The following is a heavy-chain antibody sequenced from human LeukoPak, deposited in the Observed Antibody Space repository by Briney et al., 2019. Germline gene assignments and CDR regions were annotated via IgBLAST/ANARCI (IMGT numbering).Heavy chain of an antibody. CDR2: ISSSSGTI. V-gene: IGHV3-48*01. Sequence: GGSLRLSCAASGFTFSTYSVNWVRQAPRKGLEWVSYISSSSGTIYYADSVKGRFTISRDNAKNSLYLQMNSLRAEDTAVYYCARRSEFGVLYYMDVWGKGTTVTVSS. CDR1: GFTFSTYS. CDR3: ARRSEFGVLYYMDV. D-gene: IGHD3-16*01. J-gene: IGHJ6*03.